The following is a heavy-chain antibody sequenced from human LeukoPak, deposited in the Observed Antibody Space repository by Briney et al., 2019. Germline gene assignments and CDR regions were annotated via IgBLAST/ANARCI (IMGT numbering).Heavy chain of an antibody. CDR2: INHSGGT. J-gene: IGHJ6*02. CDR3: ARGLSRYSSGWNHYYYYGMDV. Sequence: SETLSLTCAVYGGSFSGYYWSWIRQPPGKGLEWIGEINHSGGTNYNPSLKSRVTISVDTSKNQFSLKLSSVTAADTAVYYCARGLSRYSSGWNHYYYYGMDVWGQGTTVTVSS. V-gene: IGHV4-34*01. CDR1: GGSFSGYY. D-gene: IGHD6-25*01.